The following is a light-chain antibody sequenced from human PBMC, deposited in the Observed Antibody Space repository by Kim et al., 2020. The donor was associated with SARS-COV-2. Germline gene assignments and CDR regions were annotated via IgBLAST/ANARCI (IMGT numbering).Light chain of an antibody. CDR3: QAWDSSTYV. CDR1: KLGDKY. J-gene: IGLJ1*01. CDR2: QDF. V-gene: IGLV3-1*01. Sequence: SVSPGQTASITCSGDKLGDKYACWYQHKPGQSPVLVIYQDFKRPSGIPERFSGYNAGNTATLTISGTQAMDEADYYCQAWDSSTYVFGTGTKVTVL.